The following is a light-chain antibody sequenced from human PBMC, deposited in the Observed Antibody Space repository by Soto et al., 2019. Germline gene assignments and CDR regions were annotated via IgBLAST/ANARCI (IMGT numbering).Light chain of an antibody. CDR3: QTWGTGILV. Sequence: QLVLTQSPSASASLGASVKLTCTLSSGHSSYAIAWHQQQPEKGTRYLMKLNRDGRHSKGDGIPYRFSGSSSDAERYLTISRLQSEDEADYYCQTWGTGILVFGGGTKLTVL. V-gene: IGLV4-69*01. CDR1: SGHSSYA. J-gene: IGLJ3*02. CDR2: LNRDGRH.